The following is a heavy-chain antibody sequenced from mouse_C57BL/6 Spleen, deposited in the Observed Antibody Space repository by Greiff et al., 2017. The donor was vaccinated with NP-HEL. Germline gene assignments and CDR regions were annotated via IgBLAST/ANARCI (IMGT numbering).Heavy chain of an antibody. V-gene: IGHV5-17*01. D-gene: IGHD2-5*01. CDR2: ISSGSSTI. CDR1: GFTFSDYG. CDR3: ARGPYYSKDYAMDY. Sequence: EVQLVESGGGLVKPGGSLKLSCAASGFTFSDYGMHWVRQAPEKGLEWVAYISSGSSTIYYADTVKGRFTISRDNAKNTLFLQMTSLRSEDTAMYYCARGPYYSKDYAMDYWGQGTSVTVSS. J-gene: IGHJ4*01.